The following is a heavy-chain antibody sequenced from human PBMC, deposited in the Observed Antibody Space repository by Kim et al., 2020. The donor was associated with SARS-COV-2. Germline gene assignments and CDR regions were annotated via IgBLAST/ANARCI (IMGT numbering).Heavy chain of an antibody. D-gene: IGHD3-10*01. J-gene: IGHJ4*02. CDR3: ARDPVSTLWFGELQLDC. Sequence: VKSRLTISRDKAKNSLYLQMNSLRDEDTAVYYCARDPVSTLWFGELQLDCWGQGTLVTVSS. V-gene: IGHV3-48*02.